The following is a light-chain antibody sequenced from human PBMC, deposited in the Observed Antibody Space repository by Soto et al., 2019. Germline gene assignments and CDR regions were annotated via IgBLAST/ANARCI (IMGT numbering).Light chain of an antibody. CDR3: GSHAGDSNLV. Sequence: QSALTQPPSASGSPGQSVTISCTGTSSDIGGYDHVSWYRQDPGKAPKVMIYEVTKRPSGVPDRFSGSKAGNTASLTVFGLQAEDEANYYCGSHAGDSNLVFGGGTKLTV. CDR1: SSDIGGYDH. J-gene: IGLJ3*02. V-gene: IGLV2-8*01. CDR2: EVT.